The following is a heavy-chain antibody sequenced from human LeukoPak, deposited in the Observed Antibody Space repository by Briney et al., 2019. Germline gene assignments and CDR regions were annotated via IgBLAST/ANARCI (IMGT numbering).Heavy chain of an antibody. D-gene: IGHD1-26*01. CDR3: ARGSYGDY. Sequence: ASVKVSCKASGGTFSSYAISWVRQAPGQGLEWVGWISAYNSNTKYAQKLQGRVTMTTDTSTSTAYMELRSLRSDDTAVYYCARGSYGDYWGQGTLVTVSS. J-gene: IGHJ4*02. V-gene: IGHV1-18*01. CDR1: GGTFSSYA. CDR2: ISAYNSNT.